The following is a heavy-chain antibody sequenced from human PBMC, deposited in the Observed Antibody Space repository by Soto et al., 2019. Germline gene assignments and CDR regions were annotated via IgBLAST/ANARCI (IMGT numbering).Heavy chain of an antibody. D-gene: IGHD3-22*01. CDR3: ARESKVLSSGYYYPKWSRLDY. J-gene: IGHJ4*02. CDR1: GGSFSGYY. Sequence: PSETLSLTCAVYGGSFSGYYWSWIRQHPGKGLEWIGEINHSGSTNYNPSLKSRVTISVDTSKNQFSPKLSSVTAADTAVYYCARESKVLSSGYYYPKWSRLDYWGQGTLVTVSS. V-gene: IGHV4-34*01. CDR2: INHSGST.